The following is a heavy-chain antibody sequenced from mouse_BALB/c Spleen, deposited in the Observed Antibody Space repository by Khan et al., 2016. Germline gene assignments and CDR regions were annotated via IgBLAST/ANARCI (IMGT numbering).Heavy chain of an antibody. CDR2: IDPANGNS. Sequence: VQLQQSGAELVKPGASVKVSCTASGFNIKDTYIHWVKQRPEQGLEWIGRIDPANGNSKYDPKFQGRATITADTSSNTAYLQLSTLTSEDTAVYYCGRSGSDLYYYVMDYWGRGTSVTVSS. V-gene: IGHV14-3*02. CDR3: GRSGSDLYYYVMDY. D-gene: IGHD2-2*01. CDR1: GFNIKDTY. J-gene: IGHJ4*01.